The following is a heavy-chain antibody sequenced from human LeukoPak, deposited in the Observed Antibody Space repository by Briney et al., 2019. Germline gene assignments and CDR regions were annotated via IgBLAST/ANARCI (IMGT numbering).Heavy chain of an antibody. Sequence: GGSLRLSCAASGFTVSSNYMSWVRQAPGKGLEWVSVIYSGGSTYYADSVKGRFTISRDNPKNTLYLQMNSLRAEDTAVYYCARDLGVKGYYYMDVWGKGTTVTVSS. CDR3: ARDLGVKGYYYMDV. CDR1: GFTVSSNY. V-gene: IGHV3-53*01. D-gene: IGHD3-16*01. CDR2: IYSGGST. J-gene: IGHJ6*03.